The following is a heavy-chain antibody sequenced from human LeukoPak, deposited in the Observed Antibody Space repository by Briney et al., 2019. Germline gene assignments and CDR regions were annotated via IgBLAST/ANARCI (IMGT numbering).Heavy chain of an antibody. D-gene: IGHD3-3*01. CDR1: GFTFDDYA. Sequence: PGGSLRLSCAASGFTFDDYAMHWVRQAPGKGLEWVSGISWNSGSTAYADSVKGRFTISRDNAKNTLYLQMNSLRAEDTAVYYCARDRSGDGDFWSGFYINWFDPWGQGTLVTVSS. J-gene: IGHJ5*02. CDR2: ISWNSGST. V-gene: IGHV3-9*01. CDR3: ARDRSGDGDFWSGFYINWFDP.